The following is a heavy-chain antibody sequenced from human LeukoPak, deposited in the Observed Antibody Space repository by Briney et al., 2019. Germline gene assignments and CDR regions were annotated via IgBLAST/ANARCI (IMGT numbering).Heavy chain of an antibody. V-gene: IGHV1-2*02. CDR3: ARDFPSQLWFGASDAFDI. J-gene: IGHJ3*02. CDR2: INPNSGGT. D-gene: IGHD3-10*01. Sequence: ASVKVSCKASGYTFTGYYMHWVRQAPGQGLEWMGWINPNSGGTNYAQKFQGRVTMTRDTSISTAYMELSRLRSDDTAVYYCARDFPSQLWFGASDAFDIWGQGTMVTVSS. CDR1: GYTFTGYY.